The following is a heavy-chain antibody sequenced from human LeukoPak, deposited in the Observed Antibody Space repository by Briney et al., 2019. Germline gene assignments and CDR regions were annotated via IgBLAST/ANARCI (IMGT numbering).Heavy chain of an antibody. CDR1: EFTFSSYS. D-gene: IGHD2-2*01. CDR2: ISSSSSYI. CDR3: ARVGYCSSTSCPPVDY. J-gene: IGHJ4*02. V-gene: IGHV3-21*01. Sequence: PGGSLRLSCAASEFTFSSYSMNWVRQAPGKGLEWVSSISSSSSYIYYADSVKGRFTISRDNAKNSLYLQMNSLRAEDTAVYYCARVGYCSSTSCPPVDYRGQGTLVTVSS.